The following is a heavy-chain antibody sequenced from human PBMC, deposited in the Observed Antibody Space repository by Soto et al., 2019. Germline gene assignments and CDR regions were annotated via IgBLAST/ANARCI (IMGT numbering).Heavy chain of an antibody. CDR1: GYSFTSYD. V-gene: IGHV1-8*01. J-gene: IGHJ6*03. CDR3: ARGQLEPNYYYYYYYMDV. Sequence: ASVKVSWKASGYSFTSYDINWVRQATGQGLEWMGWMNPNSGNTGYAQKFQGRVTMTRNTSISTAYMELSSLRSEDTAVYYCARGQLEPNYYYYYYYMDVWGKGTTVTVSS. CDR2: MNPNSGNT. D-gene: IGHD1-1*01.